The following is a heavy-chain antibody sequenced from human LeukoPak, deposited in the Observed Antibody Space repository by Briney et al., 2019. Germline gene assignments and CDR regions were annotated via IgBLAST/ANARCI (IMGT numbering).Heavy chain of an antibody. CDR1: GFTVSSNY. V-gene: IGHV3-53*01. J-gene: IGHJ4*02. CDR2: IYSDGST. Sequence: GGSLRLSCAASGFTVSSNYMSWVRQAPGKGLEWVSLIYSDGSTYYADSVKGRFSISRDNSENTLYLQMNSLRAEDTAVYYCARDFIASSGGFGDYWGQGTLVTVSS. CDR3: ARDFIASSGGFGDY. D-gene: IGHD6-19*01.